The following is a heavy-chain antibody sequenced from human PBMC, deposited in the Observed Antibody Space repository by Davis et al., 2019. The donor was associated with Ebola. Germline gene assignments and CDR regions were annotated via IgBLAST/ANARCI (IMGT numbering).Heavy chain of an antibody. J-gene: IGHJ4*02. Sequence: PSETLSLTCTVSGGSISSHYWGWIRQPPGKGLEWVGNFYYNLATHYSPSIESRVTISVDTSKNQFSLRLNSVTAADTAIYYCAREGYRGEGFDYWGQGTLVPVSS. V-gene: IGHV4-39*07. CDR3: AREGYRGEGFDY. CDR2: FYYNLAT. D-gene: IGHD3-16*02. CDR1: GGSISSHY.